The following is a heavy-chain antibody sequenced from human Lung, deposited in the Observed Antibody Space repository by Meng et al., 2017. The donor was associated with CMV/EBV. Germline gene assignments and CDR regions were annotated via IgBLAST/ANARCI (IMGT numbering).Heavy chain of an antibody. D-gene: IGHD2-2*01. CDR3: ARGDLIVVVPATIPRVGMDF. Sequence: ASVXVSXKASGYTFTGYYIHWVRQAPGQGLEYMGWINPNSGGTHYAQKFQGRVTMTRDTSISTAYMELNRLRSDDTAVYYCARGDLIVVVPATIPRVGMDFXGQGXTVTVSS. J-gene: IGHJ6*02. CDR2: INPNSGGT. CDR1: GYTFTGYY. V-gene: IGHV1-2*02.